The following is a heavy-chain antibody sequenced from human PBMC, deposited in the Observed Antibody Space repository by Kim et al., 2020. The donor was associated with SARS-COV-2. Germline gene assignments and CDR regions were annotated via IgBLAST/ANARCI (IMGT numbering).Heavy chain of an antibody. CDR2: ISYDGSNK. D-gene: IGHD4-17*01. V-gene: IGHV3-30*04. Sequence: GGSLRLSCAASGFTFSSYAMHWVRQAPGKGLEWVAVISYDGSNKYYADSVKGRFTISRDNSKNTLYLQMNSLRAEDTAVYYCARALDYGGKGYSYYYGM. J-gene: IGHJ6*01. CDR1: GFTFSSYA. CDR3: ARALDYGGKGYSYYYGM.